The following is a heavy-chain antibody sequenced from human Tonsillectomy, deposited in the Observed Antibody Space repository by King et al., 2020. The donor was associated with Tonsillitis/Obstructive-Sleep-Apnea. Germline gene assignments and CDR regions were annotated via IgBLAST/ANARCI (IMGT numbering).Heavy chain of an antibody. CDR3: AREGVRGIIIRWLDP. CDR2: INAYNGNT. D-gene: IGHD3-10*01. Sequence: VQLVESGAEVKKPGASVKVSCKASGYTFTSYGISWVRQAPGQGLEWMGWINAYNGNTNYAQKVQDRVTMTTDTSTSTAYMELRSLRSDDTAVYYCAREGVRGIIIRWLDPWGQGTLVTVSS. CDR1: GYTFTSYG. V-gene: IGHV1-18*01. J-gene: IGHJ5*02.